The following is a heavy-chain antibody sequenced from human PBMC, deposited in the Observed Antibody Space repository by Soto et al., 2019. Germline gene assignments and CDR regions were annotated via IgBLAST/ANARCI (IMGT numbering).Heavy chain of an antibody. D-gene: IGHD4-17*01. Sequence: EVQLVESGGGLVQPGGSLRLSCAASGFTFSSYSMNWVRQAPGKGLEWVSYISSSSSTIYYAYSVKGRFTISRDNAKNSLYLQMNSLRAEDTAVYYCARDLIEGYGDYEDAFDIWGQGTMVTVSS. CDR3: ARDLIEGYGDYEDAFDI. CDR2: ISSSSSTI. V-gene: IGHV3-48*01. J-gene: IGHJ3*02. CDR1: GFTFSSYS.